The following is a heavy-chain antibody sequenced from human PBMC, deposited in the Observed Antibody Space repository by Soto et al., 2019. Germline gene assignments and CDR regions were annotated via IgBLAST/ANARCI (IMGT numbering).Heavy chain of an antibody. Sequence: SETLSLTCTVSGGSISSGGYYWSWIRQHPGKGLEWIGYIYYSGSTYYTPSLKSRVTISVDTSKNQFSLKLSAVTAAHTAVYYCAREAEIHDHSNRNFDYWGQGTLATGS. D-gene: IGHD4-4*01. V-gene: IGHV4-31*03. CDR3: AREAEIHDHSNRNFDY. CDR2: IYYSGST. CDR1: GGSISSGGYY. J-gene: IGHJ4*02.